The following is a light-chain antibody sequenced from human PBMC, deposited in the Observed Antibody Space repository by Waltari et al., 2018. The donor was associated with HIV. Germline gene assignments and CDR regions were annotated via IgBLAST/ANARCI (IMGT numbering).Light chain of an antibody. V-gene: IGLV1-47*01. CDR3: AAWNDNLSGYV. CDR1: SSNIGRNY. CDR2: RNN. J-gene: IGLJ1*01. Sequence: QSVLTQPPSASGTPGQRVTISCSGSSSNIGRNYVYCYQQLPGTAPKLLIYRNNQRPSGGPDRFSGSKSGTSASLAISGLRSEDEADYYCAAWNDNLSGYVFGTGTKVTV.